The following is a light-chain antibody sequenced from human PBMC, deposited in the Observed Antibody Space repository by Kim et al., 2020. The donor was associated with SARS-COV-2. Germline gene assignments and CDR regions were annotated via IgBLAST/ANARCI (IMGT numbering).Light chain of an antibody. J-gene: IGKJ1*01. V-gene: IGKV3-11*01. CDR1: KSISNN. CDR2: DAS. Sequence: VSPGERATLACRASKSISNNLAWYQQKPGQAPRLHIYDASNGATGIPARFSGSGSGTGFTLTISGLEPEDFAVYYCQQGFNSWTFGLGTKVDIK. CDR3: QQGFNSWT.